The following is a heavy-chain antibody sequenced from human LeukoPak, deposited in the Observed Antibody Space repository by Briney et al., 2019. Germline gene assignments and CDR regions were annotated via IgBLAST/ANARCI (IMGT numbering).Heavy chain of an antibody. CDR2: INHSGST. J-gene: IGHJ4*02. CDR1: GGSFSGYY. CDR3: ARHVVAVGFDY. V-gene: IGHV4-34*01. D-gene: IGHD3-22*01. Sequence: SETLSLTCAVYGGSFSGYYWSWVRQPPGKGLEWIGEINHSGSTKYNPSLKSRVTISGDTSKNQFSLKLSSVTAEDTAVYYCARHVVAVGFDYWGQGTLVTVSS.